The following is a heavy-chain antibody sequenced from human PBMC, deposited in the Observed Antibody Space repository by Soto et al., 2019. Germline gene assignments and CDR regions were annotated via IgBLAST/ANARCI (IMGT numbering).Heavy chain of an antibody. D-gene: IGHD1-26*01. V-gene: IGHV3-43*02. CDR1: GFTFDDYA. CDR2: ISGDGGST. J-gene: IGHJ1*01. Sequence: GSLRLSCAASGFTFDDYAMHWVRQAPGKGLEWVSLISGDGGSTYYADSVKGRFTISRDNSKNSLYLQMNSLRTEDTALYYCTKDEGGATLEYFQHWGQGTLVTVSS. CDR3: TKDEGGATLEYFQH.